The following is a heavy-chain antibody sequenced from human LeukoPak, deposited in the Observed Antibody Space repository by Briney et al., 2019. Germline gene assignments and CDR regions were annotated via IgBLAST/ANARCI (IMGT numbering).Heavy chain of an antibody. CDR2: ISAYNGNT. CDR1: GYTFTSYG. J-gene: IGHJ4*02. V-gene: IGHV1-18*01. CDR3: ARDAYYYGSGTAQEDY. Sequence: ASVKVSCKASGYTFTSYGNSWVRQAPGQGLEWMGWISAYNGNTKYAPKLQGGVTMTTDTFTSTAYLELRSLRSADTAVYYCARDAYYYGSGTAQEDYWGQGTLVTVSS. D-gene: IGHD3-10*01.